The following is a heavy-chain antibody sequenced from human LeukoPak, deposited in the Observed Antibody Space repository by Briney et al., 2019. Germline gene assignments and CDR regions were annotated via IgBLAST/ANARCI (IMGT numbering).Heavy chain of an antibody. CDR3: ARGPFSYYDLWSGYFQQLNYFDY. V-gene: IGHV1-8*03. CDR2: MNPNSGNT. Sequence: ASVKVSCKASGYTFTSYDINWVRQATGQGLEWMGWMNPNSGNTGYAQKFQGRVTITRNTSISTAYMGLSSLRSEDTAVYYCARGPFSYYDLWSGYFQQLNYFDYWGQGTLVTVSS. J-gene: IGHJ4*02. D-gene: IGHD3-3*01. CDR1: GYTFTSYD.